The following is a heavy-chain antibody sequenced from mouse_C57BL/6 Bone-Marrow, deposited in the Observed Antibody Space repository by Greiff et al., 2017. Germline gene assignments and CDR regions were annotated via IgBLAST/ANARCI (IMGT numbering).Heavy chain of an antibody. V-gene: IGHV1-53*01. D-gene: IGHD2-3*01. J-gene: IGHJ4*01. Sequence: QVQLQQPGTELVKPGASVKLSCKASGYTFTSYWMHWVKQRPGQGLEWIGNINPSNGGTNYNEKLKSKATLTVDKSSISAYLNLSILKSEDSAVYYCARSGGWLLRRFYYAMDYWGQGTSVTVSS. CDR3: ARSGGWLLRRFYYAMDY. CDR1: GYTFTSYW. CDR2: INPSNGGT.